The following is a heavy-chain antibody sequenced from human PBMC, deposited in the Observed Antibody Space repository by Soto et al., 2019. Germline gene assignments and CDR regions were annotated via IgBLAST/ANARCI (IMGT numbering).Heavy chain of an antibody. D-gene: IGHD7-27*01. CDR1: GYTFTSFY. V-gene: IGHV1-46*01. J-gene: IGHJ4*02. CDR3: ARGLTSRDY. Sequence: QVQLVQSGAEVKNPGASVKLYCKASGYTFTSFYIHWVRQAPGQGLAWMAIINPNGGSTNHAPYLQGRVTRTRDTSTNTVYIELSSLVSEDTAVYYCARGLTSRDYWGQGTLVTVSS. CDR2: INPNGGST.